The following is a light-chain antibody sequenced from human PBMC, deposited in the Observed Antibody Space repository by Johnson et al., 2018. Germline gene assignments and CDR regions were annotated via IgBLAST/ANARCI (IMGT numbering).Light chain of an antibody. J-gene: IGLJ1*01. CDR2: ENN. CDR1: SSNIGNNY. V-gene: IGLV1-51*02. CDR3: GTWDRGLSAGNV. Sequence: QSVLTQPPSVSAAPGQKVTISCSGSSSNIGNNYVSWYQQLPGTAPKLLIYENNKRPSGIPDRLSGSKSGTSATLGITGLQTGEEDDYSGGTWDRGLSAGNVVGSGTNVTVL.